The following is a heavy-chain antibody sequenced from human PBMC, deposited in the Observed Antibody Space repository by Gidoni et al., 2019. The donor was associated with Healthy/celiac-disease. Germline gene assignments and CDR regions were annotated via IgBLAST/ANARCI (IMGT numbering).Heavy chain of an antibody. CDR2: IYTSGST. CDR1: GGSISSGSYY. V-gene: IGHV4-61*02. CDR3: ARESPVAGPTYYFDY. Sequence: QVQLQESGPGLVKPSQTLSLTCTVSGGSISSGSYYWRWIRQPAGKGLEWIGRIYTSGSTNYNPSLKSRVTISVDTSKNQFSLKLSSVTAADTAVYYCARESPVAGPTYYFDYWGQGTLVTVSS. D-gene: IGHD6-19*01. J-gene: IGHJ4*02.